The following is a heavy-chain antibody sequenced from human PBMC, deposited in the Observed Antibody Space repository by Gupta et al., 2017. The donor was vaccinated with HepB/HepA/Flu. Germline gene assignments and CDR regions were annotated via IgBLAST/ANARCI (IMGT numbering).Heavy chain of an antibody. J-gene: IGHJ4*02. CDR2: IYSGGST. V-gene: IGHV3-53*01. Sequence: EVQLVASGGGLIQPGGSLRLSCAASGFNVSSNYMSWVRQAPGKGLEWVSVIYSGGSTYYADSVKGRVTSSRDNSKNTLYRQMNSLRAEDTAVYDCARAVGYVRFDYWGKGTRVTVSA. CDR1: GFNVSSNY. CDR3: ARAVGYVRFDY. D-gene: IGHD5-12*01.